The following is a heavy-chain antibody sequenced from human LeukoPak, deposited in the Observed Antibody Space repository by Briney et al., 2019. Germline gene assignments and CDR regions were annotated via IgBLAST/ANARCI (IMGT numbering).Heavy chain of an antibody. J-gene: IGHJ4*02. D-gene: IGHD5-18*01. CDR3: ARGGGYGYPTGAN. CDR1: GYTFGSYY. V-gene: IGHV1-46*01. CDR2: INSNGGGT. Sequence: VASVNVSCKTSGYTFGSYYMHWVRQAPGQGLEWMGTINSNGGGTNYAQKFQGRVTMTRDKSTRTVYMELSSLRSEDTAVYYCARGGGYGYPTGANWGQGTQVTVSS.